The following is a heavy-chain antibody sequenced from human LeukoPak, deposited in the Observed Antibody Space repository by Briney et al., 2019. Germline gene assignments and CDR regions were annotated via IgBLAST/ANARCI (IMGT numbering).Heavy chain of an antibody. CDR3: AKDPYCSGGTCYGMDV. J-gene: IGHJ6*02. Sequence: GGSLRLSCTISGYFFPNAWLSWVRQAPGKGLEWVSAISGSGGSTYYADSVKGRFTISRDNSKNTLCLQMDSLRAEDTAVYYCAKDPYCSGGTCYGMDVWGQGTTVTVSS. CDR1: GYFFPNA. D-gene: IGHD2-15*01. V-gene: IGHV3-23*01. CDR2: ISGSGGST.